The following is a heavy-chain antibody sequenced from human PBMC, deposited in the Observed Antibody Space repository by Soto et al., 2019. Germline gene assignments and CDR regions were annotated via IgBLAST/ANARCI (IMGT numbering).Heavy chain of an antibody. CDR1: GGSFSSYS. Sequence: GSSVKVSCKASGGSFSSYSISWVRQAPGQGLEWMGGIIPIFGTANYAQKFQGRVTITADESTSTAYMELSSLRSEDTAVYYCASIIAGRYYYGMHFWGQGTTVTGSS. J-gene: IGHJ6*02. V-gene: IGHV1-69*13. CDR3: ASIIAGRYYYGMHF. D-gene: IGHD3-10*01. CDR2: IIPIFGTA.